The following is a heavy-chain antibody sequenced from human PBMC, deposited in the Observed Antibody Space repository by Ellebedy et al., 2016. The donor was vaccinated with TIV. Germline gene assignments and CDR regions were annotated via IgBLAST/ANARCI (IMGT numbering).Heavy chain of an antibody. J-gene: IGHJ4*02. CDR2: IYYTGTT. Sequence: SETLSLTXTVSSGSVSSSRYYWSWIRQPPGKGLEWIGYIYYTGTTNLNPSLKSRGSISVDMSKRQFSLNLTSVTAADTAVYYCAGGTGWLPDSWGQGILVTVSS. CDR3: AGGTGWLPDS. CDR1: SGSVSSSRYY. D-gene: IGHD6-19*01. V-gene: IGHV4-61*01.